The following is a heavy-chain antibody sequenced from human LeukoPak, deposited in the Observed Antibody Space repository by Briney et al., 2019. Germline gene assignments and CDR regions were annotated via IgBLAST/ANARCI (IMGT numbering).Heavy chain of an antibody. D-gene: IGHD1-26*01. CDR2: IYHSGST. J-gene: IGHJ4*02. Sequence: PSETLSLTCTVSGYSISSGYYWGWIRQPPGKGLEWIGSIYHSGSTYYNPSLKSRVTISVDTSKNQFSLKLSSVTAADTAVYYCARDGVGASSQYVYWGQGTLVTVSS. V-gene: IGHV4-38-2*02. CDR1: GYSISSGYY. CDR3: ARDGVGASSQYVY.